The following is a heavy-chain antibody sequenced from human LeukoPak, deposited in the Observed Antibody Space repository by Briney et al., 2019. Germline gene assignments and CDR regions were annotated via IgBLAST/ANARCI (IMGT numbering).Heavy chain of an antibody. V-gene: IGHV3-30*02. Sequence: GGSLRLSCAASGFTFSSYGMHGVRQAPGKGLEWGAFIRYDGSNKYYADSVKGRFTFSRDNSKNTLYLQMNSLRGEDTAVYYCAKPRSLNIVGGAVDYWGQGTLVTVSS. J-gene: IGHJ4*02. CDR1: GFTFSSYG. D-gene: IGHD1-26*01. CDR2: IRYDGSNK. CDR3: AKPRSLNIVGGAVDY.